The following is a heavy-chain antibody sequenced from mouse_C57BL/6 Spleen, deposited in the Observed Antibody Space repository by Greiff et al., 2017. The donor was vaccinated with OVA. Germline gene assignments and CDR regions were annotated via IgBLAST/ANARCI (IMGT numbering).Heavy chain of an antibody. CDR1: GYTFTSYW. CDR2: IDPSDSYT. Sequence: QVQLQQPGAELVKPGASVKLSCKASGYTFTSYWMQWVKQRPGQGLEWIGEIDPSDSYTNYNQKFKGKATLTVDTSSSTAYMQLSSLTSEDSAVYYCARNTKNWDYFDYWGQGTTLTVSS. V-gene: IGHV1-50*01. J-gene: IGHJ2*01. CDR3: ARNTKNWDYFDY. D-gene: IGHD4-1*01.